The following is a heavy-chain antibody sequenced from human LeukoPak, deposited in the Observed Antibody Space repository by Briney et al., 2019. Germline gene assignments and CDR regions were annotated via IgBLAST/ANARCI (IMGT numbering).Heavy chain of an antibody. CDR1: GYTFTSYY. V-gene: IGHV1-46*01. D-gene: IGHD5-12*01. CDR2: INPSGGST. J-gene: IGHJ3*02. CDR3: ARGAGTRPAAYSGYDAFDI. Sequence: ASVKVSCKASGYTFTSYYMHWVRQAPGQGLEWMGIINPSGGSTSYAQKFQGRVTMTRDTSTSTVYMELSSLRSEDTAVYYCARGAGTRPAAYSGYDAFDIWGQGTMVTVSS.